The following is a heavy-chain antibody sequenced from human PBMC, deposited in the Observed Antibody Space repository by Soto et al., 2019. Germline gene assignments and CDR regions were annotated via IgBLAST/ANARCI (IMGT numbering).Heavy chain of an antibody. D-gene: IGHD1-26*01. V-gene: IGHV3-30*18. Sequence: RLSCAASGFTFSSYGMHWVRQAPGKGLEWVAVISYDGSNKYYADSVKGRFTISRDNSKNTLYLQMNSLRAEDTAVYYCAKQDSGSYSYYYYGMDVWGQGTTVTVSS. J-gene: IGHJ6*02. CDR1: GFTFSSYG. CDR3: AKQDSGSYSYYYYGMDV. CDR2: ISYDGSNK.